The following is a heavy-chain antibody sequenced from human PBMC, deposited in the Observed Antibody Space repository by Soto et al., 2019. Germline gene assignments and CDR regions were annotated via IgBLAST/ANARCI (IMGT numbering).Heavy chain of an antibody. Sequence: EVQLVESGGGLVKPGGSLRLSCAASGFTFSSYSMNWVRQAPGKGLEWVSSISSSSSYIYYADSVKGRFTISRDNAKNSLYLKRNSLRAEDTAVYYCARMCSSTSCRAPKDAFDIWGQGTMVTVSS. V-gene: IGHV3-21*01. CDR1: GFTFSSYS. CDR2: ISSSSSYI. D-gene: IGHD2-2*01. CDR3: ARMCSSTSCRAPKDAFDI. J-gene: IGHJ3*02.